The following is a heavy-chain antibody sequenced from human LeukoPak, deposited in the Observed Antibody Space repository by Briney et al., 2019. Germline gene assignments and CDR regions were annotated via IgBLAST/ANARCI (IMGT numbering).Heavy chain of an antibody. Sequence: GGSLRLSCAASGFSFSDHYMDWVRQAPGKGLEWVAVIWYDGSNKYYADSVKGRFTISRDNSKNTLYLQMNSLRAEDTAVYYCARDDKAALALWDWGQGTLVTVSS. J-gene: IGHJ4*02. CDR3: ARDDKAALALWD. CDR1: GFSFSDHY. V-gene: IGHV3-33*08. CDR2: IWYDGSNK. D-gene: IGHD6-13*01.